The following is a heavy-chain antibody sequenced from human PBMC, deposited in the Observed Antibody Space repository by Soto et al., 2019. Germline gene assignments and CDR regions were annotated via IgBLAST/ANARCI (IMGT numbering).Heavy chain of an antibody. V-gene: IGHV3-23*01. J-gene: IGHJ4*01. CDR1: GFTFSSYA. Sequence: GGSLTLACAASGFTFSSYAMSWVRQAPGKGLGWVSAISSSGGSTFYADSVKGRFTISRDNSRNTLYLQMNSLRAEDMAIYYCAKYQPMTQPRPYFDYWGQEPWSRLL. D-gene: IGHD3-22*01. CDR3: AKYQPMTQPRPYFDY. CDR2: ISSSGGST.